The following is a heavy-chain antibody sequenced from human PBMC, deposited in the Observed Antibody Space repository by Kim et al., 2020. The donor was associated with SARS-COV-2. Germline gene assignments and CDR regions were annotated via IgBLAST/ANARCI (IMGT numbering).Heavy chain of an antibody. CDR1: GGSISSGSYY. CDR3: ARDLGDRSGYDDWGTYFDC. CDR2: ISYSGIT. J-gene: IGHJ4*02. Sequence: SETLSLTCTVSGGSISSGSYYWGWIRQPPGKGLEWIGSISYSGITYYNPSLRSRVTISLDTSKNQFSLKLTPVTAADTAVYYCARDLGDRSGYDDWGTYFDCWGQGTLVTVSS. D-gene: IGHD3-22*01. V-gene: IGHV4-39*07.